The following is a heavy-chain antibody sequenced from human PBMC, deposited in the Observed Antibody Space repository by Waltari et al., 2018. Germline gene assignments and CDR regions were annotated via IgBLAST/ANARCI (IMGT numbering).Heavy chain of an antibody. CDR2: IYWNDDK. D-gene: IGHD3-10*01. J-gene: IGHJ4*02. CDR1: GFSLSTSGVG. V-gene: IGHV2-5*01. Sequence: QITLKESGPTLVKPTQTLTLTCTFSGFSLSTSGVGVGWIRQPPGKALEWLALIYWNDDKRYSPCLKSRLTITKDTSKNQVVLTMTNMDPVDTATYYCAHMAPDKLLWFMEGKYYFDYWGQGTLVTVSS. CDR3: AHMAPDKLLWFMEGKYYFDY.